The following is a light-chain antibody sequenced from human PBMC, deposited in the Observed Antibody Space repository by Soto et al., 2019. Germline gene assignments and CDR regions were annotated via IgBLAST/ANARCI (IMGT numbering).Light chain of an antibody. J-gene: IGKJ2*01. CDR3: QQYGSSPPYT. V-gene: IGKV3-20*01. Sequence: EIVLTQSPGTLSLSPGVRATLSCRASQSVSSSYLAWYQQKPGQAPRLLIYGASSRATGIPDRFSGSGSGTDFTVAISRLEPEDFAVYYCQQYGSSPPYTFGQATKLEIK. CDR1: QSVSSSY. CDR2: GAS.